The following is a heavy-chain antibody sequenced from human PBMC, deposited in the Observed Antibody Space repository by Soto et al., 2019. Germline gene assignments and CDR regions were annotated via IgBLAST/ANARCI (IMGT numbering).Heavy chain of an antibody. V-gene: IGHV3-48*01. D-gene: IGHD3-3*01. Sequence: GGFLRLSCAASGFTFSSYNRNWVRQAPGRGLEWVSYISSSSSSIYYADSVKGRFTISRDNAKSSLYLQLNSLRAEDTAVYHCARVYFDFWSGYYDYWGQGTLVTVSS. CDR3: ARVYFDFWSGYYDY. J-gene: IGHJ4*02. CDR2: ISSSSSSI. CDR1: GFTFSSYN.